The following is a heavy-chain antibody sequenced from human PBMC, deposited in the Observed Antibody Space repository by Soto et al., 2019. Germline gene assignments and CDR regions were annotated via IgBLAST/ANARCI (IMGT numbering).Heavy chain of an antibody. D-gene: IGHD1-20*01. CDR1: GFSLSTSGVG. CDR3: AHASISPYYYYGMDV. CDR2: IYWDDDR. V-gene: IGHV2-5*02. J-gene: IGHJ6*02. Sequence: QITLKESGPTLVKPTQTLTLTCTFSGFSLSTSGVGVGWIRQPPGKALEWLAVIYWDDDRRYSPSLKSRLTLTKDTSKNRVVLTMTNMDPVDTGTYYCAHASISPYYYYGMDVWGQGTTVTVSS.